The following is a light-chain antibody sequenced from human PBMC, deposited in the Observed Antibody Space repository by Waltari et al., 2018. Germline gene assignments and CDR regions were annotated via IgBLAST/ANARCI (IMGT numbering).Light chain of an antibody. CDR1: QNIYSN. CDR3: QHYYDNPFT. J-gene: IGKJ3*01. CDR2: AAS. Sequence: IQMTQSPSALSASVGYRVTISCRASQNIYSNLAWYQQKPGKAPKLLIYAASSLQSGIPSRFSGSGSGTDFTLTISSLQPEDSAAYYCQHYYDNPFTFGPGTKLGIK. V-gene: IGKV1-6*01.